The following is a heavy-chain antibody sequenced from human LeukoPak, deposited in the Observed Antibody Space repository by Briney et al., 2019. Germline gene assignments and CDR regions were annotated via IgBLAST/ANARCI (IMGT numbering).Heavy chain of an antibody. CDR3: ARTLSAVTRSDWFDP. CDR1: GYSISSGYY. Sequence: SETLSLTCTVSGYSISSGYYWGWIRQPPGKGLEWIGSIYHSGNTYYNPSLKSRVTISVDTSKNQFSLKLSSVTAADTAVYYCARTLSAVTRSDWFDPWGQGTLVTVSS. V-gene: IGHV4-38-2*02. CDR2: IYHSGNT. D-gene: IGHD4-11*01. J-gene: IGHJ5*02.